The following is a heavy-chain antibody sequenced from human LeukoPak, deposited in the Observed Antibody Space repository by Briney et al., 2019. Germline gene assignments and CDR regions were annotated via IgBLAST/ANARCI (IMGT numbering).Heavy chain of an antibody. CDR1: GGSISSYY. V-gene: IGHV4-59*08. CDR2: IYYSGST. CDR3: ARHVEQRLTPFDY. Sequence: TSETLSLTCTVSGGSISSYYWNWIRQPPGKGLEWIGYIYYSGSTNYNPSLKSRVTISVDTSKNQFSLKLSSVTAPDTAVYYCARHVEQRLTPFDYWGQGILVTVSS. J-gene: IGHJ4*02. D-gene: IGHD6-19*01.